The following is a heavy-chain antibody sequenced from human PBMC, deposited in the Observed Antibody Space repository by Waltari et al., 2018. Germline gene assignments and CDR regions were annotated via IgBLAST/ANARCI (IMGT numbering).Heavy chain of an antibody. D-gene: IGHD6-19*01. V-gene: IGHV4-39*07. CDR2: IYYSGST. CDR3: ARVRPVAGPFDY. CDR1: GGSISSSSYY. J-gene: IGHJ4*02. Sequence: QLQLQESGPGLVKHSETLSLTCTVSGGSISSSSYYWGWIRQPPGKGLEWIGSIYYSGSTYYNPSLKSRVTISVDTSKNQFSLKLSSVTAADTAVYYCARVRPVAGPFDYWGQGTLVTVSS.